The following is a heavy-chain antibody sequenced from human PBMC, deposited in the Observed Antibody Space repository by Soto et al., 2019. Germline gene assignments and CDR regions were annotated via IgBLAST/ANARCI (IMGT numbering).Heavy chain of an antibody. Sequence: SETLSLTCTVSGGSISSGDYYWSWIRQPPGKALEWIGYTYYSGSTYYNPSLKSRVTISVDTSKNQFSLKLSSVTAADTAVYYCARARGYYYDYFDYWGQGTLVTVSS. J-gene: IGHJ4*02. CDR3: ARARGYYYDYFDY. D-gene: IGHD3-22*01. V-gene: IGHV4-30-4*01. CDR1: GGSISSGDYY. CDR2: TYYSGST.